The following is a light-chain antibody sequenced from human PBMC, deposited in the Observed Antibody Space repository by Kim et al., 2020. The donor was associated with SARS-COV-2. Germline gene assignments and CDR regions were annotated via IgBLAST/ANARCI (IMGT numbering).Light chain of an antibody. V-gene: IGLV9-49*01. CDR3: GADHGSGSNFVWV. J-gene: IGLJ3*02. CDR1: SGYSNYR. CDR2: VGTGGIVG. Sequence: VSSGYSNYRVDWYQQRPGKGPRFVMRVGTGGIVGSKGDGIPDRFSVLASGLNRYLTIKNIQEEDESDYHCGADHGSGSNFVWVFGGGTKLTVL.